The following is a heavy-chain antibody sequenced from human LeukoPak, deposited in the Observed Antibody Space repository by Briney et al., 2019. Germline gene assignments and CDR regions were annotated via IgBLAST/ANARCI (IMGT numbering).Heavy chain of an antibody. J-gene: IGHJ6*02. D-gene: IGHD4-17*01. CDR3: AREKLRPVTTLTLGYYGMDV. CDR2: TYYRSKWYS. CDR1: GDNVSSNSAA. V-gene: IGHV6-1*01. Sequence: SQTLSLTCAISGDNVSSNSAAWNWIRQSPSRGLEWLGRTYYRSKWYSDYAVSVKSRITINPDTSKNHFSLHLNSVTPEDTAVYYCAREKLRPVTTLTLGYYGMDVWGQGTTVTVSS.